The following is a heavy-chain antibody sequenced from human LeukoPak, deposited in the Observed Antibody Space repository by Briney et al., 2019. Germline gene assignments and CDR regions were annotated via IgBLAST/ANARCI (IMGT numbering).Heavy chain of an antibody. CDR1: GGSISSYY. Sequence: SETLSLTCTVSGGSISSYYWSWIRQPAGKGLEWIGRIYTSGSTNYNPSLKSRVTMSVDTSKNQFSLKLSSVTAADTAVYYCARGKGNYYDSSGHYYYYYGMDVWGQGTTVTVSS. J-gene: IGHJ6*02. CDR3: ARGKGNYYDSSGHYYYYYGMDV. D-gene: IGHD3-22*01. V-gene: IGHV4-4*07. CDR2: IYTSGST.